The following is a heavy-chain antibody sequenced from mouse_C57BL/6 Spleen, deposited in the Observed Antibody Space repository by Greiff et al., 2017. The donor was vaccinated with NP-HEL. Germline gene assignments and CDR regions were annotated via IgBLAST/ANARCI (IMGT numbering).Heavy chain of an antibody. CDR3: AKGDYYGSTWYFEV. Sequence: QVQLQQSGPGLVAPSPSLSISCTVSGFSLTSYGVSWVRQPPGKGLEWLGVIWGDGSTNYHSAIISSLSISKDNSKSKVCLKLNSLQTDDTATYYWAKGDYYGSTWYFEVWGTGTTVTVSS. CDR2: IWGDGST. CDR1: GFSLTSYG. J-gene: IGHJ1*03. V-gene: IGHV2-3*01. D-gene: IGHD1-1*01.